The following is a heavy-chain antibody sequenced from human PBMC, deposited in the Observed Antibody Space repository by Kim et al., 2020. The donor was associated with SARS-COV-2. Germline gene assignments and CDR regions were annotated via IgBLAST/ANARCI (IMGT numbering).Heavy chain of an antibody. D-gene: IGHD3-10*01. V-gene: IGHV1-69*01. Sequence: GRVTITADESTSTAYMELSSLRSEDTAVYYCARANITMVRGVIISDLFDYWGQGTLVTVSS. CDR3: ARANITMVRGVIISDLFDY. J-gene: IGHJ4*02.